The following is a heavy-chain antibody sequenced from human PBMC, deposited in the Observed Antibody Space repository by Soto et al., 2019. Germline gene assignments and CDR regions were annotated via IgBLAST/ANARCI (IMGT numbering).Heavy chain of an antibody. CDR2: IYSGGST. CDR3: ARDTYYYDSSGQPY. D-gene: IGHD3-22*01. Sequence: EVQLVESGGGLIQPGGSRRASCAAPGFTVGRSYMGWVRQAPGKGLEWVSVIYSGGSTNYADSVKGRFTISRDNSKNTLYLQMNSLRVEDTAVYYCARDTYYYDSSGQPYWGQGTLVTVSS. V-gene: IGHV3-53*01. CDR1: GFTVGRSY. J-gene: IGHJ4*02.